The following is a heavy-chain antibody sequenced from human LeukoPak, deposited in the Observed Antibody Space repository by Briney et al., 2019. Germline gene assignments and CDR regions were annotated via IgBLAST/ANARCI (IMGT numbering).Heavy chain of an antibody. D-gene: IGHD3-22*01. V-gene: IGHV6-1*01. Sequence: SQTLSLTCAISGDSVSSYSAAWNWFRQSPSRGLEWLGRTYYRSKWYNDYAVSVKSRITINPDTSKNQFSLQPNSVTPEDTAVYYCARVNDSSGYYLNYYYGMDVWGQGTTVTVSS. CDR2: TYYRSKWYN. J-gene: IGHJ6*02. CDR1: GDSVSSYSAA. CDR3: ARVNDSSGYYLNYYYGMDV.